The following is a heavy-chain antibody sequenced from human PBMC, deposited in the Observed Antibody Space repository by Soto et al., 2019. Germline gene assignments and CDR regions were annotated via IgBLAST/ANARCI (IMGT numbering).Heavy chain of an antibody. J-gene: IGHJ5*02. CDR2: IYYSGST. D-gene: IGHD6-6*01. V-gene: IGHV4-30-4*01. CDR3: ARDTRLAARPAVNWFDP. CDR1: GGSISSGDYY. Sequence: SETLSLTCTVSGGSISSGDYYWSWIRQPPGKGLEWIGYIYYSGSTYYNPSLKSRVTISVDTSKNQFSLKLSSVTAADTAVYYCARDTRLAARPAVNWFDPWGQGTLVTVSS.